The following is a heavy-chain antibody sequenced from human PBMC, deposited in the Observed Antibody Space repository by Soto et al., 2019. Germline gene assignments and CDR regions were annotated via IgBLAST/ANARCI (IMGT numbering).Heavy chain of an antibody. CDR3: AREIATTGLYYFDY. V-gene: IGHV3-74*01. Sequence: GGSLRLSCAASGFTFSSYWMHWVRQAPGKGLVWVSRMNSDGSSITYADSVKGRFTISRDSAKNTMYLQVHSLRAEDTAVYYCAREIATTGLYYFDYWGQGTLVTVSS. CDR1: GFTFSSYW. J-gene: IGHJ4*02. D-gene: IGHD6-13*01. CDR2: MNSDGSSI.